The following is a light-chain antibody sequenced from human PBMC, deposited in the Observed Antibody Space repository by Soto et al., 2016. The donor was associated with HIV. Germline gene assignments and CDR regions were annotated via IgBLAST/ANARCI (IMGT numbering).Light chain of an antibody. CDR2: GAS. V-gene: IGKV1-27*01. CDR1: QSISNY. CDR3: QQYYSTPWT. J-gene: IGKJ1*01. Sequence: DSQLTQSPSFLSASVGDRITITCRASQSISNYLAWYQQKPGKVPKLLIYGASTLQSGVPSRFSGSRSGTDFTLTISSLQPEDVATYYCQQYYSTPWTFGQGTKVEIK.